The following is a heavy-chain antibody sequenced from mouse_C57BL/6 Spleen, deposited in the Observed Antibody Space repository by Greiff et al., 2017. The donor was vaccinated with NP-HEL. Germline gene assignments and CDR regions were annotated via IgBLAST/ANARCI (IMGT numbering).Heavy chain of an antibody. Sequence: VQLQQSGAELVRPGTSVKVSCKASGYAFTNYLIEWVKQRPGQGLEWIGVINPGSGGTNYNEKFKGKATLTADNSSSTAYMQLSSLTSEDSAVYFCARWGDYGSSYWYFDVWGTGTTVTVSS. CDR3: ARWGDYGSSYWYFDV. CDR1: GYAFTNYL. J-gene: IGHJ1*03. D-gene: IGHD1-1*01. V-gene: IGHV1-54*01. CDR2: INPGSGGT.